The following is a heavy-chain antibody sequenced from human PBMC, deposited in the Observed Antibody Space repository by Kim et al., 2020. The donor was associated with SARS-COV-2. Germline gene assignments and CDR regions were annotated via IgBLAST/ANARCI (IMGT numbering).Heavy chain of an antibody. D-gene: IGHD2-15*01. V-gene: IGHV3-30*07. Sequence: GRFTTSRDNSKTTLYLQMNSLRAEDTAVYYCARDGADCSGGSCYSDYFDYWGQGTLVTVSS. J-gene: IGHJ4*02. CDR3: ARDGADCSGGSCYSDYFDY.